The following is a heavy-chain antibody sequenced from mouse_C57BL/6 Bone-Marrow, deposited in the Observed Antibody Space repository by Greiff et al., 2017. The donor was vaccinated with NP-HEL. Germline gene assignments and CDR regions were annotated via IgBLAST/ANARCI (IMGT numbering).Heavy chain of an antibody. CDR2: ISSGGSYT. CDR1: GFTFSSYG. V-gene: IGHV5-6*01. D-gene: IGHD1-1*01. J-gene: IGHJ4*01. CDR3: ARHGITTVVAPYYAMDY. Sequence: EVQGVESGGDLVKPGGSLKLSCAASGFTFSSYGMSWVRQTPDERLEWVATISSGGSYTYYPDSVKGRFTISRDNAKNTLYLQMSSLKSEDTAMYYCARHGITTVVAPYYAMDYWGQGTSVTVSS.